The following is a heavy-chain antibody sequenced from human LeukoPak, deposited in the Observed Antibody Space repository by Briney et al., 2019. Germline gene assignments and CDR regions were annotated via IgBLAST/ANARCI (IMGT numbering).Heavy chain of an antibody. CDR2: ISGSGDKT. CDR1: GFTFSNFA. V-gene: IGHV3-23*01. Sequence: GGSLRLSCAASGFTFSNFAMIWVRQAPGKGLEWVSAISGSGDKTHYADSVKGRFTISRDNSKSVLYMQLNNLRLEDTAVYYCGEGHWGRGTLVTVSS. J-gene: IGHJ4*02. CDR3: GEGH.